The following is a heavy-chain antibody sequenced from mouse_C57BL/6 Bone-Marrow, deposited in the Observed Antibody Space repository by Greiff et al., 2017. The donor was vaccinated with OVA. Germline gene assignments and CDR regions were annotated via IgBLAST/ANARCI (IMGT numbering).Heavy chain of an antibody. CDR1: GYTFTSYW. CDR3: ERSRLTGTEYAIDN. J-gene: IGHJ4*01. Sequence: VQLQQPGAELVKPGASVKLSCKASGYTFTSYWMHWVKQRPGRGLEWIGRIDPNSGGTKYNEKFKSKATLTVEKPSSTAYMQLSSLTSEDSAGDDCERSRLTGTEYAIDNWGPGTSVTVSS. CDR2: IDPNSGGT. D-gene: IGHD4-1*01. V-gene: IGHV1-72*01.